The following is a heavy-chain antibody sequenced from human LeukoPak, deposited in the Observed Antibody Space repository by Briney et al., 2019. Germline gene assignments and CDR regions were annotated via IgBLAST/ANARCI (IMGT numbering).Heavy chain of an antibody. V-gene: IGHV3-23*01. J-gene: IGHJ4*02. Sequence: TGGSLRLSCAASGFTFSSYAMSWVRQAPGKGLEWVSAISGSGGSTYYADSVKGRFTISRDNSKNTLYLQMNSLRAEDTAVYYCAKVVARLIQRGTFDYWGQGTLVTVSS. CDR2: ISGSGGST. CDR3: AKVVARLIQRGTFDY. CDR1: GFTFSSYA. D-gene: IGHD1-1*01.